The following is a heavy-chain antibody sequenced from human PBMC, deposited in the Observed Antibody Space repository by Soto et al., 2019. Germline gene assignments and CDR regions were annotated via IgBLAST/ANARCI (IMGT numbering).Heavy chain of an antibody. V-gene: IGHV4-61*03. D-gene: IGHD3-3*01. CDR2: IYNSRST. CDR1: GGSVTRINYY. CDR3: ARHQAPGFFADDP. Sequence: QVQLEESGPGLVKTSETLSLTCSVSGGSVTRINYYWSWIRQPPGKGLEWIGYIYNSRSTIYNPPIKSRVAISVDTSKNPVSLRLTSVTAADTAVYFFARHQAPGFFADDPRGQGTLVTVSS. J-gene: IGHJ5*02.